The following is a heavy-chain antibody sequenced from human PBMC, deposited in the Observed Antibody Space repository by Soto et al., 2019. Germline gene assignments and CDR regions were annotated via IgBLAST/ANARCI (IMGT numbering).Heavy chain of an antibody. CDR1: GFTFSSHW. CDR3: ARRSLCSGTSCPGGWFDP. V-gene: IGHV3-7*01. D-gene: IGHD2-2*01. CDR2: INQGGSEK. J-gene: IGHJ5*02. Sequence: GGSLRLSCAASGFTFSSHWMSWVRQAPGKGLEWVANINQGGSEKYYVDSVKGRSTISRENAKNSLSLQMNSLRAEDTAVYYCARRSLCSGTSCPGGWFDPWGQGTLVTVSS.